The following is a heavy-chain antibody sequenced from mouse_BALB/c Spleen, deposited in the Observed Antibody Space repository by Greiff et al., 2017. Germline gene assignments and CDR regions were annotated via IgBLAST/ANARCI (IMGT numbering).Heavy chain of an antibody. Sequence: VQLQQSGAELAKPGASVKMSCKASGYSFTSYWMHWVKQRPGQGLEWIGYINPSTGYTEYNQKFKDKATLTADKSSSTAYMQLSSLTSEDSAVYYCARSQFITTAVETWFAYWGQGTLVTVSA. J-gene: IGHJ3*01. V-gene: IGHV1-7*01. CDR3: ARSQFITTAVETWFAY. D-gene: IGHD1-2*01. CDR1: GYSFTSYW. CDR2: INPSTGYT.